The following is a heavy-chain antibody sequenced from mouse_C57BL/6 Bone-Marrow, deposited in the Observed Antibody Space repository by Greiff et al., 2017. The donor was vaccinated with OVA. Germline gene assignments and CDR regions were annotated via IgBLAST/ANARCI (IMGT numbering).Heavy chain of an antibody. CDR1: GYTFTDYY. CDR2: INPYNGGT. CDR3: AREVYGRFAY. Sequence: EVQRVESGPVLVKPGASVKMSCKASGYTFTDYYMNWVKQSHGKSLEWIGVINPYNGGTSYNQKFKGKATLTVDKSSSTAYMELNSLTSEDSAVYYCAREVYGRFAYWGQGTLGTGSA. D-gene: IGHD1-1*01. V-gene: IGHV1-19*01. J-gene: IGHJ3*01.